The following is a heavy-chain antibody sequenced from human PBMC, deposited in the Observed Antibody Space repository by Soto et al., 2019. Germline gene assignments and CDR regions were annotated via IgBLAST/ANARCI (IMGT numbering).Heavy chain of an antibody. CDR3: AADHCIYASVFFLAY. CDR1: GYTLTFYL. Sequence: SLKVSGKASGYTLTFYLVRCVSQAPGQGLEWMGIINPNGGDTTYAPKFQGRVTMTRDTSTSTVYMEMSSLTSEDTALYYCAADHCIYASVFFLAYWVKGTLVTVSS. V-gene: IGHV1-46*01. D-gene: IGHD3-16*01. J-gene: IGHJ4*02. CDR2: INPNGGDT.